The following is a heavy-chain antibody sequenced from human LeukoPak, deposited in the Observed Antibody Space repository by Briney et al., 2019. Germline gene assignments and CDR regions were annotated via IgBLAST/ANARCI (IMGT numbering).Heavy chain of an antibody. D-gene: IGHD3-10*01. V-gene: IGHV3-21*01. J-gene: IGHJ4*02. CDR2: ISSSSSYI. CDR3: ASGLLWFGEFLNDY. CDR1: GFTFSSYS. Sequence: GGSLRLSCAASGFTFSSYSMNWVRQAPGKGLEWVSSISSSSSYIYYADSVKGRFTISRDNAKNSLYLQMNSLRAEDTAVYYCASGLLWFGEFLNDYWGQGTLVTVSS.